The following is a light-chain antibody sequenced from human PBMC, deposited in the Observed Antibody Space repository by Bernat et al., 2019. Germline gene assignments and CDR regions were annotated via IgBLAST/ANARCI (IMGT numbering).Light chain of an antibody. CDR1: SSDVGGYDS. CDR2: EVT. J-gene: IGLJ3*02. Sequence: QSALTQPPSASGSLGQSVTISCTGTSSDVGGYDSVSWYQQHPGKAPKLMIYEVTKRPSGVPHRFSGSKSGNTASLTVSGIQAEDEADYFCSSYFASNTFVFGGGTKLTVL. V-gene: IGLV2-8*01. CDR3: SSYFASNTFV.